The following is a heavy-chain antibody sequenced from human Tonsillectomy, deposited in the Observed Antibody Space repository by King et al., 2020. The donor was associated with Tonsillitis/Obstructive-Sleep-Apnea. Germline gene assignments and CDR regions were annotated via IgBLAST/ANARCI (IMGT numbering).Heavy chain of an antibody. CDR1: GYSFTSYW. CDR2: IDPSDSYT. D-gene: IGHD5-18*01. J-gene: IGHJ5*02. V-gene: IGHV5-10-1*01. CDR3: ARHGCSNCNWFDP. Sequence: QLVQSGAEVKKPGESLRISCKGSGYSFTSYWISWVRQMPGKGLEWMGSIDPSDSYTNYSPSFQSHVTISADKSISTAYLQWSSLKASDTAMYYCARHGCSNCNWFDPWGQGTLVTVSS.